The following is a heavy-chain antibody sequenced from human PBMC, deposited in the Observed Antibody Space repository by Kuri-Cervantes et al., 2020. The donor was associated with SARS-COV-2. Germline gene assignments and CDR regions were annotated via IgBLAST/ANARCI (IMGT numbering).Heavy chain of an antibody. CDR3: ATEGGTYPGWFDP. V-gene: IGHV3-30*02. CDR2: IWNDGSNK. CDR1: GFTFSTYD. D-gene: IGHD1-26*01. Sequence: GESLKISCAASGFTFSTYDMYWVRQAPGKGLEWVAFIWNDGSNKYYADSVKGRFTISRDNSKNTLYLQMKSLRPEDTAVYYCATEGGTYPGWFDPWGQGTLVTVSS. J-gene: IGHJ5*02.